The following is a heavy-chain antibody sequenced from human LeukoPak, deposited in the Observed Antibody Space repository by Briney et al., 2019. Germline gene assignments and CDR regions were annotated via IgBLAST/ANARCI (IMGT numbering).Heavy chain of an antibody. V-gene: IGHV6-1*01. CDR2: TFYRSKWYN. CDR1: GDSVSSKNAA. CDR3: ARVGYPTQRRVLSTVTIPTAGAFDI. D-gene: IGHD4-17*01. Sequence: SQTLSLTCAISGDSVSSKNAAWNWIRQSPSRGLEWLGRTFYRSKWYNDYAVSVKSRITIKPDTSKNQFSLRLTSVTAADTAVYHCARVGYPTQRRVLSTVTIPTAGAFDIWGQGTLVTVSS. J-gene: IGHJ3*02.